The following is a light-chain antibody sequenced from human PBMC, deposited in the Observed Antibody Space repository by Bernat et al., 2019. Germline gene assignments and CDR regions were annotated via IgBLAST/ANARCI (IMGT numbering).Light chain of an antibody. Sequence: DIQMTQSPSSLSASVGDRVTITCRASQSISSYLNWYQQKPGKAPKLLIYAASSLQSGVPSRFSGSGSGTDFTLTISSLQPEDFATYYCQQSYSTPFTSGPGTKVDIQ. CDR1: QSISSY. CDR2: AAS. CDR3: QQSYSTPFT. J-gene: IGKJ3*01. V-gene: IGKV1-39*01.